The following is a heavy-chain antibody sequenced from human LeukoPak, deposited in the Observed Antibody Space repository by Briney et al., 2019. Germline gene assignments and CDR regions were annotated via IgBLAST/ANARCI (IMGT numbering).Heavy chain of an antibody. V-gene: IGHV4-38-2*01. CDR3: ARAQRGSLYNWFDP. CDR2: IYHSGNT. J-gene: IGHJ5*02. Sequence: PSETLSLTCAVSGYSISTGYYWVWIRQPPGKGLEWIGSIYHSGNTYYNPSLKSRVTISVDTSKNQFSLKLSSVTAADTAVYYCARAQRGSLYNWFDPWGQGTLVTVSS. D-gene: IGHD1-26*01. CDR1: GYSISTGYY.